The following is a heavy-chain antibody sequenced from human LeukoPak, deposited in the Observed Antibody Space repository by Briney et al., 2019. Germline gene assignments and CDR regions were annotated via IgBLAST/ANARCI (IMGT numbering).Heavy chain of an antibody. CDR3: AKDLGYSDY. Sequence: PGVSLRLSCAASGFTFSSYAMSWVRQAPGKGLELVSTISGSGDITYYADSVKGRFTISRDNSKNTLYLQMNSLRAEDTALYYCAKDLGYSDYWGQGTLVTVSS. J-gene: IGHJ4*02. CDR2: ISGSGDIT. V-gene: IGHV3-23*01. CDR1: GFTFSSYA.